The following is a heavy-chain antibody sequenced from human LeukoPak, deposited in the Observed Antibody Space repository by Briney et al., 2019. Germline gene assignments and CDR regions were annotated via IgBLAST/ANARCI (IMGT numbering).Heavy chain of an antibody. CDR2: INHSGST. Sequence: SSETLSLTCAVYGGSFSGYYWSWIRQPPGKGLEWIGEINHSGSTNYNPSLRSRVTISVDTSKNQFSLKLSSVTAADTAVYYCAVSIAAAGTENWFDPWGQGTLVTVSS. V-gene: IGHV4-34*01. D-gene: IGHD6-13*01. J-gene: IGHJ5*02. CDR3: AVSIAAAGTENWFDP. CDR1: GGSFSGYY.